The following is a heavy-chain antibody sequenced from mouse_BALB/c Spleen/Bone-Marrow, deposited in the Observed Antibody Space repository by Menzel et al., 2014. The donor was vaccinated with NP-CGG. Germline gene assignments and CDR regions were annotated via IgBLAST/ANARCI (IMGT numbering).Heavy chain of an antibody. V-gene: IGHV1-69*02. CDR3: TRRDRYDYYGVDY. CDR2: IYPSDSYS. J-gene: IGHJ4*01. CDR1: GYTFTNYW. D-gene: IGHD2-14*01. Sequence: VQLQQSGAELVRQGASVKVSCKASGYTFTNYWINWVRQRPGQGLEWIGNIYPSDSYSNYNQKFKDKVTLTVDKSSSTAYMQLSSPTSEDSAVYYCTRRDRYDYYGVDYWGQGTSVTVSS.